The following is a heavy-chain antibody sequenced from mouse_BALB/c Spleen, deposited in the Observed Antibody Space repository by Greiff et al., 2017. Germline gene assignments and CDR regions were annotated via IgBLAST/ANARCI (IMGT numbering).Heavy chain of an antibody. CDR1: GFNIKDYY. CDR2: IDPENGNT. D-gene: IGHD2-1*01. V-gene: IGHV14-1*02. CDR3: ARPPGGNYSMDY. Sequence: EVKLQESGAELVRPGALVKLSCKASGFNIKDYYMHWVKQRPEQGLEWIGWIDPENGNTIYDPKFQGKASITADTSSNTAYLQLSSLTSEDTAVYYCARPPGGNYSMDYWGQGTSVTVSS. J-gene: IGHJ4*01.